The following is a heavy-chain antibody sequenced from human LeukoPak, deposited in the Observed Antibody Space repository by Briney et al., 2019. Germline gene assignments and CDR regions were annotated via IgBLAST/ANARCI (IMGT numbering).Heavy chain of an antibody. CDR3: ARERRQYDFWSGYFVGDAFDI. J-gene: IGHJ3*02. CDR1: GFTFSSYS. V-gene: IGHV3-21*01. D-gene: IGHD3-3*01. CDR2: ISSSSSYI. Sequence: KPGGSLRLSCAAPGFTFSSYSMNWVRQAPGKGLEWVSSISSSSSYIYYADSVKGRFTISRDNAKNSLYLQMNSLRAEDTAVYYCARERRQYDFWSGYFVGDAFDIWGQGTMVTVSS.